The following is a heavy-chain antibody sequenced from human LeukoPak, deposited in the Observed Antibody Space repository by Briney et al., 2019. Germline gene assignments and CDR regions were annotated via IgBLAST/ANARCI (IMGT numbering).Heavy chain of an antibody. V-gene: IGHV4-38-2*02. CDR3: ARGGSGYCSSTSCPRINNWFDP. J-gene: IGHJ5*02. D-gene: IGHD2-2*03. Sequence: SETLSLTCTVSGYSISSGYYWGWIRQPPGKGLEWIGSIYHSGSTYYNPSLKSRVTISVDTSKNQFSLKLSSVTAADTAVYYCARGGSGYCSSTSCPRINNWFDPWGQGTLVTVSS. CDR2: IYHSGST. CDR1: GYSISSGYY.